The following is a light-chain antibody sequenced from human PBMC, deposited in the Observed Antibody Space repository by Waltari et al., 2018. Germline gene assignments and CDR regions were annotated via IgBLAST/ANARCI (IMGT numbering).Light chain of an antibody. V-gene: IGLV2-23*02. J-gene: IGLJ1*01. Sequence: QSALTQPASVSGSPGQSITISCTGTSRYVGNFNLVSWYQQYPGKAPKLMIYEVNTRPSGVSNRFSGSKSGNTASLTISGLQAEDEADYYCSSYTISSTYVFGTGTKVTVL. CDR3: SSYTISSTYV. CDR2: EVN. CDR1: SRYVGNFNL.